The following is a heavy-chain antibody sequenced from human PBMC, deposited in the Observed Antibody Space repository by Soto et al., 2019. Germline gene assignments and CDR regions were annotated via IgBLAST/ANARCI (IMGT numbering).Heavy chain of an antibody. CDR1: GGSISSSSYY. V-gene: IGHV4-39*01. CDR3: ARHGTVTRPYYYYGMDV. D-gene: IGHD4-4*01. J-gene: IGHJ6*02. Sequence: PSETLSLTCTVSGGSISSSSYYWGWIRQPPGKGLEWIGSIYYSGSTYYNPSLKSRVTISVDTSKNQFSLRLSSVTAADTAVYYCARHGTVTRPYYYYGMDVWGQGTTVTVSS. CDR2: IYYSGST.